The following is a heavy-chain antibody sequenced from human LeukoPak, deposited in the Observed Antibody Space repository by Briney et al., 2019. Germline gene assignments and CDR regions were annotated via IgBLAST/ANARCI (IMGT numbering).Heavy chain of an antibody. V-gene: IGHV3-48*03. D-gene: IGHD3-9*01. Sequence: GGSLRLSCAASGFTFSSYEMNWVRQAPGKGLEWVSYISSSGSTIYYADSVKGRFTISRDNAKNSLYLQMNSLRAEDTAVYYRAIHLFDPLNYWGQGTLVTVSS. CDR3: AIHLFDPLNY. CDR2: ISSSGSTI. J-gene: IGHJ4*02. CDR1: GFTFSSYE.